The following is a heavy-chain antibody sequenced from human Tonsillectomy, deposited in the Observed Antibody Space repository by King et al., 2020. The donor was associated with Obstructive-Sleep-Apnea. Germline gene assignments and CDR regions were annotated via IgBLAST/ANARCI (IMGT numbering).Heavy chain of an antibody. CDR2: INHSGST. CDR1: GGSFSGYY. CDR3: ARGPAFLTGLSSCAFDI. D-gene: IGHD3-9*01. V-gene: IGHV4-34*01. J-gene: IGHJ3*02. Sequence: VQLQQWGAGLLKPSETLSLTSAVYGGSFSGYYWSWIRQPPGKGLEWIGEINHSGSTNYNPSLKSRVTISVDTSKNQFSLKLSSVTAADTAVYYCARGPAFLTGLSSCAFDIWGQGTMVTVSS.